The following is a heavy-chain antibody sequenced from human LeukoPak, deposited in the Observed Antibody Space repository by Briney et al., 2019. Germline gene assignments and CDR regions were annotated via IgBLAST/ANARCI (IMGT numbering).Heavy chain of an antibody. CDR3: MKELGIGGFDI. CDR1: GLTFSLYS. CDR2: ISTNGGST. D-gene: IGHD7-27*01. J-gene: IGHJ3*02. V-gene: IGHV3-64D*06. Sequence: GGSLRLSCSASGLTFSLYSMHWVRQAPAKGLEYVSGISTNGGSTYYADSVKGRFTISRDNSKNTLYLEMSTLRAEDTAVYYCMKELGIGGFDIWGQGTMVTVSS.